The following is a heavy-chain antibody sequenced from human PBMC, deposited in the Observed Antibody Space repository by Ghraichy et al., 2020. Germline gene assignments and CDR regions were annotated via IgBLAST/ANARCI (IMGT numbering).Heavy chain of an antibody. J-gene: IGHJ3*02. CDR1: GGSFSGYY. CDR3: ARGRPNYDFLTGYYRGAFDI. V-gene: IGHV4-34*01. CDR2: SDQGGST. Sequence: SETLSLTCAVYGGSFSGYYWNWIRQPPGKGLEWIGESDQGGSTNYNPSLKTRVTISMDTSESQFSLRLTSVTAADTAVYYCARGRPNYDFLTGYYRGAFDIGGQGTLVTVSS. D-gene: IGHD3-9*01.